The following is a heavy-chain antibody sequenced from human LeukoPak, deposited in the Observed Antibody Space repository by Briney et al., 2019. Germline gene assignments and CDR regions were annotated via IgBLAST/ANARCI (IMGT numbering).Heavy chain of an antibody. V-gene: IGHV3-53*01. Sequence: QAGGSLRLPCAASGFTVSTNYMSWVRQAPGKGLEWVSVIYTGGITYYADSVKGRFTISRDNSKNTLYLQMNSLRAEDTAVYYCAKGAIFGVISYFDYWGQGTLVTVSS. CDR1: GFTVSTNY. J-gene: IGHJ4*02. D-gene: IGHD3-3*01. CDR3: AKGAIFGVISYFDY. CDR2: IYTGGIT.